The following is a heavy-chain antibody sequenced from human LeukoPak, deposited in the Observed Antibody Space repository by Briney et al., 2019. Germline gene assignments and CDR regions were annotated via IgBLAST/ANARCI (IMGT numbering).Heavy chain of an antibody. CDR3: AKNQGYCSGGSCSPHNNWFDP. CDR1: GGSISSYY. D-gene: IGHD2-15*01. J-gene: IGHJ5*02. CDR2: IYYSGST. V-gene: IGHV4-59*01. Sequence: SETLSLTCTVSGGSISSYYWSWIRQPPGKGLEWIGYIYYSGSTNYNPSLKSRVTISVDTSKNQFSLKLSSVTAADTAVYYCAKNQGYCSGGSCSPHNNWFDPWGQATLVTVSS.